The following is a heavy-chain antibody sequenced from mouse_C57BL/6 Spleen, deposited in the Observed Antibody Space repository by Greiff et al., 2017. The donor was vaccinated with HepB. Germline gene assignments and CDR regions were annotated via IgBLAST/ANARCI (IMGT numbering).Heavy chain of an antibody. CDR2: IYPGDGDT. CDR1: GYAFSSSW. J-gene: IGHJ2*01. D-gene: IGHD1-1*01. Sequence: VKLQESGPELVKPGASVKISCKASGYAFSSSWMNWVKQRPGKGLEWIGRIYPGDGDTNYNGKFKGKATLTADKSSSTAYMQLSSLTSEDSAVYFCARERYGSSYDFDYWGQGTTLTVSS. CDR3: ARERYGSSYDFDY. V-gene: IGHV1-82*01.